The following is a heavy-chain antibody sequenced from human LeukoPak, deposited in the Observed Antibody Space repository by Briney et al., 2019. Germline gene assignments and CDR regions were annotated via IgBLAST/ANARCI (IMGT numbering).Heavy chain of an antibody. J-gene: IGHJ5*02. V-gene: IGHV5-51*01. CDR3: ACREFYSPWPGP. D-gene: IGHD5-18*01. CDR2: IYPSDSRT. Sequence: GESLKISCKGSGYSFTSYWIGWVRQTPGKGLEWMGVIYPSDSRTRYNPSFEGQVTISADESINTAYLQWSSLKASDTAMYYCACREFYSPWPGPWGQGTLVTVSS. CDR1: GYSFTSYW.